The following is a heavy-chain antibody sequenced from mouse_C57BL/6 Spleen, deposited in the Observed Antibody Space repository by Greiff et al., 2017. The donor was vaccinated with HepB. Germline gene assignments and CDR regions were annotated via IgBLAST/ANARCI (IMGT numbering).Heavy chain of an antibody. Sequence: VQLQQSGAELARPGASVKLSCKASGYTFTSYGISWVKQRTGQGLEWIGEIYPRSGNTYYNEKFKGKATLTADKSSSTAYMELRSLTSEDSAVYFWARAITKVVAYAMDYWGQGTSVTVSS. J-gene: IGHJ4*01. CDR2: IYPRSGNT. D-gene: IGHD1-1*01. CDR3: ARAITKVVAYAMDY. CDR1: GYTFTSYG. V-gene: IGHV1-81*01.